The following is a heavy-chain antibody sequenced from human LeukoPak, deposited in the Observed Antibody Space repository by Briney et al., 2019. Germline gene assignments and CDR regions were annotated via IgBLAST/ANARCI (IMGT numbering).Heavy chain of an antibody. CDR2: ISSSSSYI. CDR3: AKDFAGWGTDY. V-gene: IGHV3-21*01. D-gene: IGHD7-27*01. Sequence: PGGSLRLSCAASGFTFSSYSMNWVRQAPGKGLEWVSSISSSSSYIYYADSVKGRFTISRDNAKNSLYLQMNSLRAEDTAVYYCAKDFAGWGTDYWGQGTLVTVSS. J-gene: IGHJ4*02. CDR1: GFTFSSYS.